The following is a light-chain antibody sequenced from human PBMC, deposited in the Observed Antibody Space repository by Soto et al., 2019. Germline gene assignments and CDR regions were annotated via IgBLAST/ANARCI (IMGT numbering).Light chain of an antibody. Sequence: IHMTQSPSTLSASVGDRVTVTXRARRGTSTYLAWYQQTTGKAPKXXIYXASSLQSWVPSMFSGSGYGTYFTISISSLPPEYLEAYYCQQRYSTRTFGQGTRLDIK. J-gene: IGKJ5*01. CDR1: RGTSTY. CDR2: XAS. CDR3: QQRYSTRT. V-gene: IGKV1-39*01.